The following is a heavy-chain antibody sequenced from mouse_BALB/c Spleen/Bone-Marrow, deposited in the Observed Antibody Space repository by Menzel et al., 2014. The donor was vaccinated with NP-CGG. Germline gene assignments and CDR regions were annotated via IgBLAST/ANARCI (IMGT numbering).Heavy chain of an antibody. CDR1: GFTFSSYY. D-gene: IGHD1-1*01. Sequence: EVQLQESGGGLVKLGGSLKLSCAASGFTFSSYYMSWVRQTPEKRLELVAAINSNGGGTYYPDTVKGRFTISRDNAKNPLYLQMSSLRSEDTALYYCARRFTTGVTTGAMDYWGQGTSVTVSS. V-gene: IGHV5-6-2*01. J-gene: IGHJ4*01. CDR3: ARRFTTGVTTGAMDY. CDR2: INSNGGGT.